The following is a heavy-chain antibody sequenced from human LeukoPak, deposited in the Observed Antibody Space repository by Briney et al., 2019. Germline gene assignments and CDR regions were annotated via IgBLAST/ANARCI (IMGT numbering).Heavy chain of an antibody. V-gene: IGHV1-69*01. Sequence: GASVKVSFKSSGGTFTSYAISWVRQAPGQGLEWMGGIIPIFGTANYAQKFQGRVTITADESTSTAYMELSSLRSEDTAVYYCAGGRSTKWELLALDAFDIWGQGTMVTVSS. CDR3: AGGRSTKWELLALDAFDI. CDR2: IIPIFGTA. J-gene: IGHJ3*02. D-gene: IGHD1-26*01. CDR1: GGTFTSYA.